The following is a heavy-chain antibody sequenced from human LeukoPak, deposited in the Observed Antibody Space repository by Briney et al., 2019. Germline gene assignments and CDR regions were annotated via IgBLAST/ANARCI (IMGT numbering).Heavy chain of an antibody. CDR1: GFTFNTYS. D-gene: IGHD3-22*01. J-gene: IGHJ4*02. CDR3: ASAYDSSGYYFTQISPPNY. Sequence: QTGGSLRLSCAASGFTFNTYSMNWVRQAPGKGLEWVSYISSGSSTIYYANSVKGRFTISRDNGENSLYLQMNSLRVEDTAVYYCASAYDSSGYYFTQISPPNYWGQGTLVTVSS. CDR2: ISSGSSTI. V-gene: IGHV3-48*01.